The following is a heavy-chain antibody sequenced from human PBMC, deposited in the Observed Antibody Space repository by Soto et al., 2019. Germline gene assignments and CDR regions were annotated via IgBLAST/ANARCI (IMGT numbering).Heavy chain of an antibody. CDR2: TYYRSKWYN. CDR1: GDSVSSNSAA. CDR3: ARGSEIAVAGTLLSYWFDP. J-gene: IGHJ5*02. D-gene: IGHD6-19*01. Sequence: QVQLQQSGPGLVKPSQTLSLTCAISGDSVSSNSAAWNWIRQSPSRGLEWLGRTYYRSKWYNDYAVSVKSRITINPDTSKNQFSLQLNSVTPEDTAVYYCARGSEIAVAGTLLSYWFDPWGQGTLVTVSS. V-gene: IGHV6-1*01.